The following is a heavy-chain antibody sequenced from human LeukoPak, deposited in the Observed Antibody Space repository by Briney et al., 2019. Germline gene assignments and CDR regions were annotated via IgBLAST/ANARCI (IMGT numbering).Heavy chain of an antibody. CDR2: VYSGGST. Sequence: GGSLRLSCAASGFAVSSNYMTWVRQAPGKGLEWVSVVYSGGSTEYADSVKGRFTISRDNSKNTLYLQMNSLRAEDTAVYYCARTSSAVNTKGLDSWGQGTVVTVSS. V-gene: IGHV3-53*01. CDR3: ARTSSAVNTKGLDS. CDR1: GFAVSSNY. J-gene: IGHJ4*02. D-gene: IGHD6-25*01.